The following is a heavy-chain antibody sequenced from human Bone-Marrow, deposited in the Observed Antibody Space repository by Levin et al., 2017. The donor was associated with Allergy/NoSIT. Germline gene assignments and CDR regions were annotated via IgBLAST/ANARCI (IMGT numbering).Heavy chain of an antibody. CDR3: ASPVGATTRNPGGLDY. J-gene: IGHJ4*02. CDR2: ISYDGSNK. V-gene: IGHV3-30*04. CDR1: GFTFSSYA. D-gene: IGHD1-26*01. Sequence: TGGSLRLSCAASGFTFSSYAMHWVRQAPGKGLEWVAVISYDGSNKYYADSVKGRFTISRDNSKNTLYLQMNSLRAEDTAVYYCASPVGATTRNPGGLDYWGQGTLVTVSS.